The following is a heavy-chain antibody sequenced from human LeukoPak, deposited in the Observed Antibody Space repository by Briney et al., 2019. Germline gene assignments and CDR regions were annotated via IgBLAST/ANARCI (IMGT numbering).Heavy chain of an antibody. Sequence: SETLSLTCAVEGGTFTGCYWIWIRQSPEKGLEWVGEINHRGSTNYNPTFKSRVSLSVDSARTQFSLRLHSLTAADSAMYYCARVRYSSFDFWGQGILVTVSS. CDR3: ARVRYSSFDF. J-gene: IGHJ4*01. CDR1: GGTFTGCY. D-gene: IGHD5-18*01. V-gene: IGHV4-34*01. CDR2: INHRGST.